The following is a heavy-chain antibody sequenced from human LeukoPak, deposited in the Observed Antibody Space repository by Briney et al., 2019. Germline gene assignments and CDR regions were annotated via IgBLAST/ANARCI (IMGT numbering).Heavy chain of an antibody. Sequence: GGSLRLSCAASGFTVSSNYMSWVRQAPGKRLEWVSVIYSGGSTYYADSVKGRFTISRDNSKNTLYLQMNSLRAEDTAVYYCATGDYYDSSGIFDYWGQGTLVTVSS. CDR2: IYSGGST. V-gene: IGHV3-53*01. D-gene: IGHD3-22*01. J-gene: IGHJ4*02. CDR1: GFTVSSNY. CDR3: ATGDYYDSSGIFDY.